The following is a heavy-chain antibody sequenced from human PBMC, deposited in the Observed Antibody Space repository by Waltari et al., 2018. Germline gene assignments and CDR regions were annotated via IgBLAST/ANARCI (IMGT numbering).Heavy chain of an antibody. V-gene: IGHV4-39*01. Sequence: QVRLRESGPGLVKPSETLSLTCAVSGASVASAAPCWGWIRQSPERGLEWLGTRYFTGTPHYNPCLRSRVTISADTSRDQFSLSVNSVTAADTAVYYCAGTDLHTKIAFDSWGQGTQVTVSA. J-gene: IGHJ4*02. CDR3: AGTDLHTKIAFDS. D-gene: IGHD2-21*01. CDR1: GASVASAAPC. CDR2: RYFTGTP.